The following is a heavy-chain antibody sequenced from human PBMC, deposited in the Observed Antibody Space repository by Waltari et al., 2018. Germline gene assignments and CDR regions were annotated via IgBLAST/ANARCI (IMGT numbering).Heavy chain of an antibody. CDR2: INPNTGGT. CDR1: GYNFIGYY. V-gene: IGHV1-2*02. J-gene: IGHJ4*02. Sequence: QVQLVQSGAEVKEPGASVNVSCKASGYNFIGYYIPWVRQAPGQGIEWMGWINPNTGGTKYAQKYQGRVTLTRDTSISTAYMELSSLGSDDMAVFYCARQAARNFDYWGQGTLVTVSS. CDR3: ARQAARNFDY.